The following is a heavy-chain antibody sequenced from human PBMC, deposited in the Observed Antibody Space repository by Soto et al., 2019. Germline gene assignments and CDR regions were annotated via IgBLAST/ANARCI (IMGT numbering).Heavy chain of an antibody. CDR3: AREDYYDTSGYPYYGMDV. CDR2: ISYDGSQN. J-gene: IGHJ6*02. V-gene: IGHV3-30-3*01. D-gene: IGHD3-22*01. Sequence: GGSLRLSCAASGFTLSTYTMHWVRQAPGKGLEWVAVISYDGSQNYFAVSVKGRFTISRDYSKNTLYLLMNSLRAEDTAVYYCAREDYYDTSGYPYYGMDVWGQGTTVTVSS. CDR1: GFTLSTYT.